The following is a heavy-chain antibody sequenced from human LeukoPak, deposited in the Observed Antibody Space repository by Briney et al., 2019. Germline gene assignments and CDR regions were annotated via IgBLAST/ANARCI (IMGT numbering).Heavy chain of an antibody. J-gene: IGHJ4*02. CDR2: STSKTNGETA. CDR3: TTPQVVANDYGLDC. D-gene: IGHD2-15*01. V-gene: IGHV3-15*01. CDR1: GFPLCWFW. Sequence: GGAPRPSRAPPGFPLCWFWVRWGRPAPGKGVEGGGRSTSKTNGETAHYAAPVTGRFTISRDDSKNTVYLQMNNLKTEDTAVYYCTTPQVVANDYGLDCWGQGTLVTVSS.